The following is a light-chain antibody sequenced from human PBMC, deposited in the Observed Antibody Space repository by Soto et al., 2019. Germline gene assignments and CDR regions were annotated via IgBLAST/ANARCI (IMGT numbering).Light chain of an antibody. V-gene: IGLV2-18*02. CDR3: SSFTSSVTYV. J-gene: IGLJ1*01. CDR2: EVS. CDR1: SSDVGSYNR. Sequence: QSVLTQPPSVSGSPGQSVTISCTGTSSDVGSYNRVSWYQQPPGTAPKLLIYEVSHRPSGVADRFSGSKSGNTASLTISGXXAXXXADYYCSSFTSSVTYVFGTGTKLTVX.